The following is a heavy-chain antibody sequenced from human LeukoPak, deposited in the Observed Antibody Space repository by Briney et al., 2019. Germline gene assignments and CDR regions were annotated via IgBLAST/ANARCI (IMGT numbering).Heavy chain of an antibody. V-gene: IGHV4-31*03. CDR2: IYYSGST. CDR1: VGSISSGGYY. D-gene: IGHD5-18*01. Sequence: SETLSLTCTVSVGSISSGGYYWSWIRQHPGKGLEWIGYIYYSGSTYYNPSLKSRVTISVDTSKNQFSLKLSSVTAADTAVYYCARTLRGYRYGLFDYWGQGTLVTVSS. J-gene: IGHJ4*02. CDR3: ARTLRGYRYGLFDY.